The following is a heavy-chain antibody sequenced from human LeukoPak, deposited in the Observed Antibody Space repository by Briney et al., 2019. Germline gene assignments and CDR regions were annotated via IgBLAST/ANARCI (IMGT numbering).Heavy chain of an antibody. CDR1: GYTFTDYY. V-gene: IGHV1-2*02. CDR2: INPNTGGT. J-gene: IGHJ4*02. D-gene: IGHD1-14*01. CDR3: ARDGEGRTNFDY. Sequence: ASVKVSCKASGYTFTDYYMHWVRQAPGQGLEWMGWINPNTGGTNYAQKFQGRVTMTRDTSISTPYMELSWLRSDDTAVYYCARDGEGRTNFDYWGQGTLITVSS.